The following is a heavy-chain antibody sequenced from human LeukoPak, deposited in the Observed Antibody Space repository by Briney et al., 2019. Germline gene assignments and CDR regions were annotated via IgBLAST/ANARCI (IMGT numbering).Heavy chain of an antibody. Sequence: GRSLRLSCAASGFTSSNYGMHWVRQAPGKGLEWVAVISYDGSNKYYADSVKGRFTISRDNSKNTLYLQMNSLRAEDTAVYYCAKDQGPYYYGSGSYYNALWDDYWGQGTLVTVSS. CDR2: ISYDGSNK. J-gene: IGHJ4*02. CDR1: GFTSSNYG. CDR3: AKDQGPYYYGSGSYYNALWDDY. D-gene: IGHD3-10*01. V-gene: IGHV3-30*18.